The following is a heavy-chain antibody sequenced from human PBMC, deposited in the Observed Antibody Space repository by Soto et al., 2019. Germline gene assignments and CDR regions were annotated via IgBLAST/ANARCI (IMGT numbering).Heavy chain of an antibody. V-gene: IGHV1-69*13. Sequence: SVKVSCKASGGTFSSYAISWVRQAPGQGLEWMGGIIPIFGTANYAQKFQGRVTITADESTSTAYMELSSLRSEDTAVYYCARDHADCSGGSCYFDYWGQGTLVTVSS. D-gene: IGHD2-15*01. CDR2: IIPIFGTA. CDR3: ARDHADCSGGSCYFDY. J-gene: IGHJ4*02. CDR1: GGTFSSYA.